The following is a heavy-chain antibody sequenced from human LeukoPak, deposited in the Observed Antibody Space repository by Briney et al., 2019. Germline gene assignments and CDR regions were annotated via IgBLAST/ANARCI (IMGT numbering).Heavy chain of an antibody. V-gene: IGHV3-9*03. CDR3: AKGSSSSAGYNWFDP. D-gene: IGHD6-6*01. J-gene: IGHJ5*02. CDR1: GFTLDDYA. CDR2: ISWNSGSI. Sequence: GGSLRLSRAASGFTLDDYAMHWVRQAPGKGLEWVSGISWNSGSIGYADSVKGRFTISRDNAKNSLYLQMNSLRAEDMALYYCAKGSSSSAGYNWFDPWGQGTLVTVSS.